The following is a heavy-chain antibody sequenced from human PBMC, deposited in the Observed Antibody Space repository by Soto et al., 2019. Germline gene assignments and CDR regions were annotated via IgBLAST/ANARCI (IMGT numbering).Heavy chain of an antibody. D-gene: IGHD3-22*01. CDR1: GYTFTSYG. Sequence: QVQLVQSGAEVKKPGASVKVSCKASGYTFTSYGISWVRQAPGQGLEWMGWISAYNGNTNYAQKFQGRVTITRDTSASTAYMELSRLRSEDTAVYYCARYYYDSSGYWYFDLWGRGTLVTVSS. CDR2: ISAYNGNT. CDR3: ARYYYDSSGYWYFDL. V-gene: IGHV1-18*04. J-gene: IGHJ2*01.